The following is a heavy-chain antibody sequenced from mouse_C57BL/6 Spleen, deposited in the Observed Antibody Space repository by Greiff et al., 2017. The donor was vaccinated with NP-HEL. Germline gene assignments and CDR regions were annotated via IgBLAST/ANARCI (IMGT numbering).Heavy chain of an antibody. Sequence: DVKLVESGGGLVKPGGSLKLSCAASGFTFSSYAMSWVRQTPEKRLEWVATISDGGSYTYYPDNVKGRFTISRDNAKNNLYLQMSHLKSEDTAMYYCARGGNYRSFDYWGQGTTLTVSS. CDR3: ARGGNYRSFDY. D-gene: IGHD2-1*01. CDR1: GFTFSSYA. V-gene: IGHV5-4*03. J-gene: IGHJ2*01. CDR2: ISDGGSYT.